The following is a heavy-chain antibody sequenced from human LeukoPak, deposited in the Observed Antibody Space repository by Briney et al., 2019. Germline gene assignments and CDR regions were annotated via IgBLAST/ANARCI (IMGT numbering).Heavy chain of an antibody. V-gene: IGHV4-59*08. J-gene: IGHJ4*02. Sequence: SETLSLTCTVSGSMYNYYWSWIRQPPGKGLEWIGYIHYNGNTNYSPSLKSRVAMSLDTSKNQVSLNLNSVTAADTAVYYCARRRLDGYGFTTHYLDYWGQGALVTVSS. CDR1: GSMYNYY. CDR3: ARRRLDGYGFTTHYLDY. D-gene: IGHD5-18*01. CDR2: IHYNGNT.